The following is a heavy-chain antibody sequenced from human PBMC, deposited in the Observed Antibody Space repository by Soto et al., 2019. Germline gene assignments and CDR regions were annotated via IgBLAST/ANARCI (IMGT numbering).Heavy chain of an antibody. J-gene: IGHJ4*02. CDR1: GYTFSNFW. CDR2: IYPGDYET. V-gene: IGHV5-51*01. D-gene: IGHD6-13*01. CDR3: ARSPRSSPYFDY. Sequence: PGESLKISCQCSGYTFSNFWIAWVRQLPGKGLEWMGIIYPGDYETRYSPSFHAKVTISADRSIGTAYLQWSSLEASDSAFYFCARSPRSSPYFDYWGQGALVTVSS.